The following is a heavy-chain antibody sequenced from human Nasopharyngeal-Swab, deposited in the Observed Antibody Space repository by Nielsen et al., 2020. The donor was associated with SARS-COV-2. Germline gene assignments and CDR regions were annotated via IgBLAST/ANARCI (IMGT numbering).Heavy chain of an antibody. J-gene: IGHJ5*02. CDR2: INAGNGNT. D-gene: IGHD2-2*01. CDR3: ARVRLGRRYCSSTSCYGWGFDP. Sequence: WVRQAPGQRLEWMGWINAGNGNTKYSQKFQGRVTITRDTSASTAYMELSSLRSEDTAVYYCARVRLGRRYCSSTSCYGWGFDPWGQGTLVTVSS. V-gene: IGHV1-3*01.